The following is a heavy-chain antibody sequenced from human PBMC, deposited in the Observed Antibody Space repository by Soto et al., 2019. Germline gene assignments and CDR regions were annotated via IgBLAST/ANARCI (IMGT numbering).Heavy chain of an antibody. CDR2: LWSNGNDK. CDR1: GFTFTYYG. V-gene: IGHV3-33*01. Sequence: QVQLVESWGGVVQPGRSLRLSCATSGFTFTYYGIHWVRQAPGKGLEWVAVLWSNGNDKYYADSVTGRFTISRDNSENTVYLQMNSLRAEDMAIYYCARDDETSGHYGRFDYWGQGTLVTVSS. CDR3: ARDDETSGHYGRFDY. J-gene: IGHJ4*02. D-gene: IGHD3-3*01.